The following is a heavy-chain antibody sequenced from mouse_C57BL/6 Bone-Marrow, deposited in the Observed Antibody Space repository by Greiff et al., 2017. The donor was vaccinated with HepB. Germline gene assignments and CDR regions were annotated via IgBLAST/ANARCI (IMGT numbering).Heavy chain of an antibody. CDR1: GFSLTSYG. J-gene: IGHJ4*01. V-gene: IGHV2-2*01. Sequence: VKLQESGPGLVQPSQSLSITCTVSGFSLTSYGVHWVRQSPGKGLEWLGVIWSGGSTDYNAAFISRLSISKDNSKSQVFFKMNSLQADDTAIYYCARKPGDYDEDYYAMDYWGQGTSVTVSS. D-gene: IGHD2-4*01. CDR2: IWSGGST. CDR3: ARKPGDYDEDYYAMDY.